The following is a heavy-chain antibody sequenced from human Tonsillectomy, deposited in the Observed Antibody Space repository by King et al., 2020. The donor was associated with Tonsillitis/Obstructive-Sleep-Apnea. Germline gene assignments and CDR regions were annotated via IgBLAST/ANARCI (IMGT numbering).Heavy chain of an antibody. V-gene: IGHV4-61*01. CDR3: AREIGIRYFDWLFFFDY. CDR2: VYYSGST. CDR1: GGSVISGSYY. Sequence: QLPHSGPGLVTPSATLSLTVHWCGGSVISGSYYWSFIRQHPGEALWWIGAVYYSGSTNYNPSLKSRVHISVDTSKNQFSLKLSSVTAADTAVYYCAREIGIRYFDWLFFFDYWGQGTLVTVSS. J-gene: IGHJ4*02. D-gene: IGHD3-9*01.